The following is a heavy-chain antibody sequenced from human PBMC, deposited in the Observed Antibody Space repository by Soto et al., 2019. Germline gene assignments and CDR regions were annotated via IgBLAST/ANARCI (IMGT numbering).Heavy chain of an antibody. J-gene: IGHJ4*02. CDR3: ARERVGSGYDPNLDY. D-gene: IGHD5-12*01. CDR1: GGSFSGYY. V-gene: IGHV4-34*01. Sequence: KPSETLSLTCAVYGGSFSGYYWSWIRQPPGKGLEWIGEINHSGSTNYNPSLKSRVTISVDTSKNQFSLKLSSVTAADTAVYYCARERVGSGYDPNLDYWGQGTLVTVSS. CDR2: INHSGST.